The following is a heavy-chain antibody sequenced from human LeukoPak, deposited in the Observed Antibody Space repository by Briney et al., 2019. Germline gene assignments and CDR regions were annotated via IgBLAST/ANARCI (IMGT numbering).Heavy chain of an antibody. Sequence: ASVKVSCQASGYTLTGYYMHWVRPAPGQGLEWMGWINPNSGGTNYAQKFQGRVTMTRDTSIRKAYMELGRLRSDDTAVYYCPRESHSSGWYFGYWGQGTLVTVSS. J-gene: IGHJ4*02. CDR1: GYTLTGYY. V-gene: IGHV1-2*02. CDR3: PRESHSSGWYFGY. CDR2: INPNSGGT. D-gene: IGHD6-19*01.